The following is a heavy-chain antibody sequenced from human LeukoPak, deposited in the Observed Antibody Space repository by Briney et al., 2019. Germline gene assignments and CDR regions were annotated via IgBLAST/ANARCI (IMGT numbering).Heavy chain of an antibody. CDR1: GGTFSSYA. J-gene: IGHJ4*02. V-gene: IGHV1-69*04. D-gene: IGHD5-12*01. CDR3: ARDGSYSGYDLGDY. Sequence: ASVKVSCKASGGTFSSYAISWVRQAPGQGLEWMGRIIPILGIANYAQKFQGRVTITADKSTSTAYMELSSLRSEDTAVYYCARDGSYSGYDLGDYWGQGTLVTVSS. CDR2: IIPILGIA.